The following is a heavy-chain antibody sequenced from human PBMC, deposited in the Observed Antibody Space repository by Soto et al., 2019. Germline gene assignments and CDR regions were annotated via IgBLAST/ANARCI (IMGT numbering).Heavy chain of an antibody. CDR3: ARDGGRHSGGIDY. V-gene: IGHV1-69*01. Sequence: QVQLVQSGAEVKKPGSSVKVSCKASGGTFSSYSINWVRQAPGQGLEWMGEIIPIFGTANYAQKFQRRSTITADESTSTAYMELSSLRSEGTAVYYCARDGGRHSGGIDYWGQGTLVTVSS. CDR1: GGTFSSYS. CDR2: IIPIFGTA. D-gene: IGHD1-26*01. J-gene: IGHJ4*02.